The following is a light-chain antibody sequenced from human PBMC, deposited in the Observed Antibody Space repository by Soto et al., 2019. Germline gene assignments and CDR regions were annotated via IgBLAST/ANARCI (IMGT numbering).Light chain of an antibody. V-gene: IGKV3-15*01. Sequence: EIVMTQSPGTLSISPWDRATLSCRASQSVTSNLAWYQQKPGQAPRLLIYGASTRATGIPARFSGSGSGTDFTLTISNLQPEDFATYYCQQLNAYPLTFGQGRLLEVK. CDR1: QSVTSN. J-gene: IGKJ5*01. CDR2: GAS. CDR3: QQLNAYPLT.